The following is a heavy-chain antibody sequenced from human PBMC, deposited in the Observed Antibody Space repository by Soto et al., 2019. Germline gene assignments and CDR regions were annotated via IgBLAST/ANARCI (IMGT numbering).Heavy chain of an antibody. J-gene: IGHJ6*03. CDR1: GGSISSSSYY. V-gene: IGHV4-39*01. CDR2: IYYSGST. CDR3: ARHVRDFWSGYSPYYYYYMDV. Sequence: SETLSLTCTVSGGSISSSSYYWGWIRQPPGKGLEWIGSIYYSGSTYYNPSLKSRVTISVDTSKNQFSLKLSSVTAADTAVYYCARHVRDFWSGYSPYYYYYMDVWGKGTTVTVSS. D-gene: IGHD3-3*01.